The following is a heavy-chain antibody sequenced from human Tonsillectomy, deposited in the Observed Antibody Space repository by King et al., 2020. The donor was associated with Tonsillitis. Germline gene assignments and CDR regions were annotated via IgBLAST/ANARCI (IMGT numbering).Heavy chain of an antibody. CDR1: GFSLSTSGVG. CDR3: AHRTVAYCGGDCYSIPYYFDY. V-gene: IGHV2-5*01. D-gene: IGHD2-21*02. J-gene: IGHJ4*02. Sequence: ITLKESGPTLVKPTQTLTLTCTFSGFSLSTSGVGVGWIRQPPGKALEWLALIYWNDDKRYSPSLKSRLTITKDTSKNQVVHTMTNMDPVDTATYYCAHRTVAYCGGDCYSIPYYFDYWGQGTLVTVSS. CDR2: IYWNDDK.